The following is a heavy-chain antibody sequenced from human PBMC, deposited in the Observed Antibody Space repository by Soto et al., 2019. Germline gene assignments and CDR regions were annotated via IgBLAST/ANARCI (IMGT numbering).Heavy chain of an antibody. CDR2: IYYSGST. CDR3: ARHFSGDYYFDY. J-gene: IGHJ4*02. Sequence: QVQLQESGPGLVKPSQTLSLTCTVSGGSISSGGYYWSWIRQHPGKGLEWIGYIYYSGSTYYNPSLKIRVTISVDTSKNQFSLKLSSVTAADTAVYYCARHFSGDYYFDYWGQGTLVTVSS. V-gene: IGHV4-31*03. D-gene: IGHD4-17*01. CDR1: GGSISSGGYY.